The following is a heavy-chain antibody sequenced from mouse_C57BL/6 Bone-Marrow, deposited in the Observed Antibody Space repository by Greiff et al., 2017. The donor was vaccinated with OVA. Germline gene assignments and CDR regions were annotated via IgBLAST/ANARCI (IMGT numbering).Heavy chain of an antibody. D-gene: IGHD1-1*01. CDR1: GYTFTSYD. CDR3: ARDYGSSLYYFDY. V-gene: IGHV1-85*01. Sequence: LVESGPELVKPGASVKLSCKASGYTFTSYDINWVKQRPGQGLEWIGWIYPRDGSTKYNEKFKGKATLTVDTSSSTAYMELHSLTSEDSAVYFCARDYGSSLYYFDYWGKGTTLTVSS. J-gene: IGHJ2*01. CDR2: IYPRDGST.